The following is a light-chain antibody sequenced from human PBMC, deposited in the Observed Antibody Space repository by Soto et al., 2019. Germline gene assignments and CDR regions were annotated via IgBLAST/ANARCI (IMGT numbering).Light chain of an antibody. CDR1: SSDFGGYNY. CDR2: DVS. V-gene: IGLV2-14*01. Sequence: QSVLTQPASVSGSPGQSITISCTGTSSDFGGYNYVSWYQQHPGKAPKRMIYDVSNRPSGVSNRFSGSKSGNTASLTISGLQAEDEADYYCSSYTSGSTLYVFGTGTKVTVL. J-gene: IGLJ1*01. CDR3: SSYTSGSTLYV.